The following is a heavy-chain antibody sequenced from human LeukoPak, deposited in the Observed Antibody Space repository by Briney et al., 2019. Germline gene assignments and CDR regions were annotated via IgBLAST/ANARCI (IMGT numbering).Heavy chain of an antibody. CDR1: GGSISSGDYY. V-gene: IGHV4-31*03. Sequence: SETLSLTCTVSGGSISSGDYYWSWIRQPPGKGLEWIGYIYYSGSTYYNPSLKSRVTISVDKSKNQFSLKLSSVTAADTAVYYCARDQSGSGWLYFDYWGQGTLVTVSS. J-gene: IGHJ4*02. CDR2: IYYSGST. CDR3: ARDQSGSGWLYFDY. D-gene: IGHD6-19*01.